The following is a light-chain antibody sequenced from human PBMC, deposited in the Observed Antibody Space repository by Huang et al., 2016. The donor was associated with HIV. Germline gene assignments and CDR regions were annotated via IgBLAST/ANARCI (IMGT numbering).Light chain of an antibody. CDR1: QSVLYTSNNKSH. CDR2: WAS. J-gene: IGKJ2*01. Sequence: DIVLTQSPDSLAVSLGERATINCKSSQSVLYTSNNKSHLAWYQQKPGQPPRLLIYWASIRESGVPDRFSGSGSGTDFTLTIRSLQAEDVAVYYCQQYYGTPMHTFGQGTKLEIK. CDR3: QQYYGTPMHT. V-gene: IGKV4-1*01.